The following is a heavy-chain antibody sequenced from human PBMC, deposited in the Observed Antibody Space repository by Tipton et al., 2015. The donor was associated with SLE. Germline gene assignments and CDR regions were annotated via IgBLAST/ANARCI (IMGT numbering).Heavy chain of an antibody. CDR2: IYYSGST. D-gene: IGHD3-22*01. CDR1: GGSISSSSYY. Sequence: TLSLTCTVSGGSISSSSYYWGWIRQPPGKGLEWIGNIYYSGSTNYNPSLKSRVTISVDTSKNQFSLKLSSVTAADTAVYYCARRAHYDSSGYYYDYWGQGTLVTVSS. V-gene: IGHV4-39*07. CDR3: ARRAHYDSSGYYYDY. J-gene: IGHJ4*02.